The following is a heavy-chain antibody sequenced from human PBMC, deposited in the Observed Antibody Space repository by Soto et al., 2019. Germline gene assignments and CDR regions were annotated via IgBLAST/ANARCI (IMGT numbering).Heavy chain of an antibody. CDR2: IWYDGSNE. D-gene: IGHD3-10*01. V-gene: IGHV3-33*01. Sequence: QVQLVESGGGVVQPGRSLRLSCAASGFIFSSYGMHWVRQAPGKGLEWVAFIWYDGSNEYHADSVKGRFTISRDNSKNTLYLQMDSLGAEDTAVYYCARDGLYGSGNYNNWFDPWGQGTLVTVSA. J-gene: IGHJ5*02. CDR1: GFIFSSYG. CDR3: ARDGLYGSGNYNNWFDP.